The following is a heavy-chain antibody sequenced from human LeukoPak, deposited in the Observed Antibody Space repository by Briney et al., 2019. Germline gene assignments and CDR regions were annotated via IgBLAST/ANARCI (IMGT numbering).Heavy chain of an antibody. CDR1: RFTFSNYW. Sequence: PGGSLRLSCAASRFTFSNYWMNWFRQAPGKGLEWVANINQDGSEKNYVDSVKGRFTISRDNAENSLYLQMNSLGAEDTAVYYCARTDSSDTLRSYFDYWGQGTLVTVSS. V-gene: IGHV3-7*01. J-gene: IGHJ4*02. CDR2: INQDGSEK. CDR3: ARTDSSDTLRSYFDY. D-gene: IGHD3-22*01.